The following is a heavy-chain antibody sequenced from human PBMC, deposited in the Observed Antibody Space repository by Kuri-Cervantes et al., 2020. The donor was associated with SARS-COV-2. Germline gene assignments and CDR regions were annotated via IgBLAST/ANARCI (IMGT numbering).Heavy chain of an antibody. CDR2: ISSSSSYT. J-gene: IGHJ4*02. V-gene: IGHV3-21*05. D-gene: IGHD6-13*01. CDR1: GFTFSSYA. CDR3: ARRGSSWYYFDF. Sequence: GESLKISCAASGFTFSSYAMSWVRQAPGKGLEWVSYISSSSSYTNYADSVKGRFTISRDNAKKSVYLQMNSLEADDTAVYYCARRGSSWYYFDFWGQGSLVTASS.